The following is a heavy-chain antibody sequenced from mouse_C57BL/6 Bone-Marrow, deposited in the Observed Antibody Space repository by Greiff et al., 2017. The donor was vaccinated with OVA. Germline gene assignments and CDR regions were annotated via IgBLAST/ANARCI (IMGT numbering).Heavy chain of an antibody. CDR2: IWAGGST. CDR1: GFSLTSYG. J-gene: IGHJ4*01. Sequence: VKVVESGPGLVAPSQSLSITCTVSGFSLTSYGVHWVRQPPGKGLEWLGVIWAGGSTNYNSALMSRLSISKDNSKSQVFLKMNRLQTADTAMYYCARDRPSAMDYWGQGTSVTVSS. V-gene: IGHV2-9*02. CDR3: ARDRPSAMDY.